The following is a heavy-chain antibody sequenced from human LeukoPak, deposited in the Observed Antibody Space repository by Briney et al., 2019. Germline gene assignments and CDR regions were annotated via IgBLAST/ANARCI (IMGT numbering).Heavy chain of an antibody. D-gene: IGHD5-24*01. CDR1: GYTFTGYY. CDR2: IIPIFGTA. CDR3: AREMATITFDY. Sequence: SVKVSCKASGYTFTGYYMHWVRQAPGQGLEWMGRIIPIFGTANYAQKFQGRVTITTDESTSTAYMELSSLRSEDTAVYYCAREMATITFDYWGQGTLVTVSS. J-gene: IGHJ4*02. V-gene: IGHV1-69*05.